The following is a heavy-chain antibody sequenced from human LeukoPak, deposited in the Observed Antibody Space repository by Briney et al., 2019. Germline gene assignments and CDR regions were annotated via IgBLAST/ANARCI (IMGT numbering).Heavy chain of an antibody. CDR1: GGSISSYY. CDR2: IYYSGST. J-gene: IGHJ4*02. V-gene: IGHV4-59*01. Sequence: SETLSLTCTVSGGSISSYYWSWIRQPPGKGLEWIGYIYYSGSTNYNPSLKSRVTISVDTSKNQFSLKLSSVTAADTAVYYCARGPADGDYDYDYWGQGTLVTVSS. D-gene: IGHD4-17*01. CDR3: ARGPADGDYDYDY.